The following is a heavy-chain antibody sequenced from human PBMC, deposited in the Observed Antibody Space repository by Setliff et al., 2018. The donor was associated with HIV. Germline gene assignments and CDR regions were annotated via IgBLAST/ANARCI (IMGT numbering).Heavy chain of an antibody. V-gene: IGHV3-73*01. D-gene: IGHD2-21*01. J-gene: IGHJ6*02. Sequence: GGSLRLSCAASGFTFSGSAMHWVRQASGKGLEWVGRIRSKGYGSATAYAASVKGRFTISRDDSKKTLYLQMNSLRAEDTAVYYCARDPGRHNGMDVWGQGTTVTVSS. CDR3: ARDPGRHNGMDV. CDR1: GFTFSGSA. CDR2: IRSKGYGSAT.